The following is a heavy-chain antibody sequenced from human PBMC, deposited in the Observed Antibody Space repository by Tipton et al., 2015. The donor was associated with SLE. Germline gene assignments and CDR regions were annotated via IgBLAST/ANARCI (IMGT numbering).Heavy chain of an antibody. D-gene: IGHD3-22*01. V-gene: IGHV4-31*03. CDR2: VFSSGTT. CDR1: GGSISSYY. CDR3: ARYFYDSSGVCLFDF. J-gene: IGHJ4*02. Sequence: TLSLTCNVSGGSISSYYWSWIRQHPGKGLEWIGYVFSSGTTYYNPSLKGRLSLSLDTSQNQLSLKLSSVTSADTAVYYCARYFYDSSGVCLFDFWGQGTLVTVSS.